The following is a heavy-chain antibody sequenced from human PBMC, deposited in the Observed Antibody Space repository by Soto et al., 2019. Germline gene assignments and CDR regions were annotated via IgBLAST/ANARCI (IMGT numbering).Heavy chain of an antibody. CDR1: GASSGTYY. Sequence: QVQLQQWGAGLLKPSETLSLTCAVHGASSGTYYWTWIRQPPGKGLEWIGEINDSGSANHNPSLNSRVIISVDTSKNQSSLRLNSVTAAETAVYYCAGLRGNYYDIDVRGKGTTVTVSS. J-gene: IGHJ6*03. D-gene: IGHD3-10*01. V-gene: IGHV4-34*01. CDR2: INDSGSA. CDR3: AGLRGNYYDIDV.